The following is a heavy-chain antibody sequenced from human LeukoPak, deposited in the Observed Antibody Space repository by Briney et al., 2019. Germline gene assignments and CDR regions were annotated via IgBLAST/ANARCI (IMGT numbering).Heavy chain of an antibody. CDR1: GYSFTTYW. V-gene: IGHV5-51*01. CDR2: IQPGDSQT. CDR3: ARRLLSGGFDF. J-gene: IGHJ3*01. D-gene: IGHD1-26*01. Sequence: GESLKISCRGSGYSFTTYWIGWVRQMPGKGLEWMGLIQPGDSQTRYSPSFQGQVTLSDDKSITTTYLQWSSLRASDTAMYYCARRLLSGGFDFWGQGTMVTVSS.